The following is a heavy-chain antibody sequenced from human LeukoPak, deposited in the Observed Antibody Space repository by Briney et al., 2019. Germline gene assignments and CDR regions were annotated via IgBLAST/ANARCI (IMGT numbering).Heavy chain of an antibody. CDR3: ARGRAVVAASDNWFDP. V-gene: IGHV1-46*01. J-gene: IGHJ5*02. CDR2: INPSGSST. D-gene: IGHD2-15*01. Sequence: ASVKVSCKASGYSFTSHYMHWVRQAPGQGLKWLGLINPSGSSTLYAQKFQGRVTMTRAMSTTTDYMELSSLRSEDTAAYYCARGRAVVAASDNWFDPWGQGTLVTVSS. CDR1: GYSFTSHY.